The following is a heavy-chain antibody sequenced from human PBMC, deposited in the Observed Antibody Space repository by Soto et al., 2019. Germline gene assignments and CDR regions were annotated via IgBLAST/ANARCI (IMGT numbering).Heavy chain of an antibody. CDR1: CFSFGTYA. J-gene: IGHJ6*02. CDR2: INAGNAHT. D-gene: IGHD3-3*01. Sequence: ASVKVSCKASCFSFGTYAIHWVRQPPGQSLEWMGWINAGNAHTKYSKRLQGRVIITRDTSARTTYMELRSLTSEDTAVYYCARVVVADFWTGYGPNGMGVWGQGTTVTVSS. V-gene: IGHV1-3*01. CDR3: ARVVVADFWTGYGPNGMGV.